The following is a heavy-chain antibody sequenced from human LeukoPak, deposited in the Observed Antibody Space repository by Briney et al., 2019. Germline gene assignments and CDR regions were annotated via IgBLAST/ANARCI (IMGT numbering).Heavy chain of an antibody. D-gene: IGHD1-1*01. V-gene: IGHV3-30-3*01. J-gene: IGHJ1*01. Sequence: GRSLRLSCAASGLTFSSYAMHWVRQAPGKGLEWVAVISYDGSNKYYADSVKGRFTISRDNSKNTLYLQMNSLRAEDTAVYYCARAAPQLERRGGWYFQHWGQGTLVTVSS. CDR1: GLTFSSYA. CDR2: ISYDGSNK. CDR3: ARAAPQLERRGGWYFQH.